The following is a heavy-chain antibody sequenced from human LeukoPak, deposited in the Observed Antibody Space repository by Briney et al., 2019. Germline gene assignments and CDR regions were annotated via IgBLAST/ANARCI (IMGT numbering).Heavy chain of an antibody. CDR2: IYPGDSAT. CDR3: ATSVVVVAATWDY. D-gene: IGHD2-15*01. CDR1: GYSFTSYW. V-gene: IGHV5-51*01. Sequence: GESLKISCKGSGYSFTSYWIGWVRQMPGKGLEWMGIIYPGDSATRYSPSFQGQVTISADKSISTAYLQWSSLKASDTAMYYCATSVVVVAATWDYWGQGTLVTVSS. J-gene: IGHJ4*02.